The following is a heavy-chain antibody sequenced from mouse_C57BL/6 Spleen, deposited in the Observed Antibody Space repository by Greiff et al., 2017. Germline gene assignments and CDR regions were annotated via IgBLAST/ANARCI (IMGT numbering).Heavy chain of an antibody. V-gene: IGHV1-80*01. Sequence: VKLQQSGAALVKPGASVTISCKASGYAFSSYWMNWVKQRPGQGLEWIGQLYPGDGDTNSNGKFKGKATLTADKSSNTAYMQLSSLTSEDSAVYCCARCKAMDYWGQGTSVTVSS. CDR1: GYAFSSYW. CDR2: LYPGDGDT. CDR3: ARCKAMDY. J-gene: IGHJ4*01.